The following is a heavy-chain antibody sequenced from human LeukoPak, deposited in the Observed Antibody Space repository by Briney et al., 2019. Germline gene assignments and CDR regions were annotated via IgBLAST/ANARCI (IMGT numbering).Heavy chain of an antibody. J-gene: IGHJ4*02. CDR2: ITGSGGGT. V-gene: IGHV3-23*01. CDR1: GFILRNYA. Sequence: GGSLRLSCAASGFILRNYAMNWVRQAPGKGPEWVSSITGSGGGTSYADSVKGRFTISRDNSKSTLYLQLNSLRAEDTAVYYCARGLGSYQWGQGTLVTVSS. CDR3: ARGLGSYQ. D-gene: IGHD1-26*01.